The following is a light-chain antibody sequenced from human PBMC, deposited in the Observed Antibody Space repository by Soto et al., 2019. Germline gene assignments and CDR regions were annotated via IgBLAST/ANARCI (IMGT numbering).Light chain of an antibody. J-gene: IGKJ4*02. CDR2: DST. CDR3: QQRSRRPPGLT. Sequence: VILTQSPDTLSLSPGERATLSCRASQNVDNFLAWYQRKPGHPPRLLIYDSTNTAPGVSARFSATASGTDFTLTINNLEPDDFAVYYCQQRSRRPPGLTFGGGTTIEIK. V-gene: IGKV3-11*01. CDR1: QNVDNF.